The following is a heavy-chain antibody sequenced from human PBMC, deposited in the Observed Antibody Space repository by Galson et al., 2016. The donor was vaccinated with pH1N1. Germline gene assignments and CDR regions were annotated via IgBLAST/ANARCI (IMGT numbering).Heavy chain of an antibody. CDR1: GGTFSDSP. V-gene: IGHV1-69*13. D-gene: IGHD2-2*01. J-gene: IGHJ5*02. Sequence: SVKVSCKASGGTFSDSPISWVRQAPGQGLEWMGGIIPLFGTTNYAQKFRGRVTITADESTSTAYMELSSLRYEDTAVYYCARDLDVVPAATSWFDPWGQGTLVSVSS. CDR2: IIPLFGTT. CDR3: ARDLDVVPAATSWFDP.